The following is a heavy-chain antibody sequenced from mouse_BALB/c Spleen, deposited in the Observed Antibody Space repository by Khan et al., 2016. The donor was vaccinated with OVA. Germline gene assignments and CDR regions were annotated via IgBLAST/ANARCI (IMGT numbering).Heavy chain of an antibody. D-gene: IGHD1-1*01. CDR1: GYTFTNYW. CDR3: ARPYYYGSSYDTVDD. CDR2: IYPGSGNT. Sequence: QVQLQQSGAELVRPGTSVKMSCKAAGYTFTNYWIGWVKQRPGHGLEWIGDIYPGSGNTNYNEKFKGKATLTADTSFSTAYMQLNSLTSEDSAVYYFARPYYYGSSYDTVDDWGQGTSVTVSS. V-gene: IGHV1-63*02. J-gene: IGHJ4*01.